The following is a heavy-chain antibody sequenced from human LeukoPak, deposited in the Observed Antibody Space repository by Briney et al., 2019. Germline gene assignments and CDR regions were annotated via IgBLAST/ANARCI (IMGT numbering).Heavy chain of an antibody. D-gene: IGHD1-26*01. CDR2: ISAYNGNT. J-gene: IGHJ4*02. CDR3: ARGPRNEWELPPDY. CDR1: GYTFTSYG. V-gene: IGHV1-18*01. Sequence: ASVKVSCKASGYTFTSYGISWVRQAPGQGLEWMGWISAYNGNTNYAQKLQGRVTVTTDTSTSTAYMELRSLRSDDTAVYYCARGPRNEWELPPDYWGQGTLVTVSS.